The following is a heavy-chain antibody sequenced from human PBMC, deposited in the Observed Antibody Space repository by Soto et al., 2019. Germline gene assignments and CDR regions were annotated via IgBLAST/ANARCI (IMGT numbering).Heavy chain of an antibody. CDR3: ARESSSHNYYCYGMDV. J-gene: IGHJ6*02. CDR1: WGTFSSYA. Sequence: QVQLVQSGGEVKKPGSSVKVSCRASWGTFSSYAVSWVRQAPGQGLEWMGVIIPLLNSPKYAPNFQDRVTITPDACATIAYTELSSLRSEDTAVYYCARESSSHNYYCYGMDVWGQGTTVIVSS. D-gene: IGHD2-2*01. CDR2: IIPLLNSP. V-gene: IGHV1-69*01.